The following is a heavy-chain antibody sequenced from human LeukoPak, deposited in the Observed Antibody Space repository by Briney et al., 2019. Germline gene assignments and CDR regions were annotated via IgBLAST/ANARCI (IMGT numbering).Heavy chain of an antibody. D-gene: IGHD6-19*01. CDR3: ARDPLDIAVARYYFDY. J-gene: IGHJ4*02. CDR2: ISSSSSTI. V-gene: IGHV3-48*02. Sequence: PGGSLRLSCAASGFTFSSYSMNWVRQAPGKGLEWVSYISSSSSTIYYADSVKGRFTISRDNAKNSLYLQMNSLRDEDTAVYYCARDPLDIAVARYYFDYWGQGTLVTVSS. CDR1: GFTFSSYS.